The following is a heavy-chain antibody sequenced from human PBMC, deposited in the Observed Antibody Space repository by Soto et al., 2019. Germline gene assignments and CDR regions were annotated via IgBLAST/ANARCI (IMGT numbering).Heavy chain of an antibody. D-gene: IGHD3-3*01. CDR3: TTDLSRSGYYGPFYY. CDR1: GFTFSNAW. J-gene: IGHJ4*02. Sequence: GGSLRLSCAASGFTFSNAWMSWVRQAPGKGLEWVGRIKSKTDGGTTDYAAPVKGRFTISRDDSKKTLYLQMNSLKTDDTAVYYCTTDLSRSGYYGPFYYWGQGTLVTVSS. V-gene: IGHV3-15*01. CDR2: IKSKTDGGTT.